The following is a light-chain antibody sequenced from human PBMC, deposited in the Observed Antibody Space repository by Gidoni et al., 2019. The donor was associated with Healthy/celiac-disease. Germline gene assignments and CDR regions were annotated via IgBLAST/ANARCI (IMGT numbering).Light chain of an antibody. CDR1: QSVSSSY. Sequence: PGPLSLSPGERATLSCRASQSVSSSYLACYQQKPGQAPRLLIYGASSRATGIPDRFSGSGSGTDFTLTISRLEPEDFAVYYCQQYGSSPWTFXXXTKVEIK. V-gene: IGKV3-20*01. CDR3: QQYGSSPWT. CDR2: GAS. J-gene: IGKJ1*01.